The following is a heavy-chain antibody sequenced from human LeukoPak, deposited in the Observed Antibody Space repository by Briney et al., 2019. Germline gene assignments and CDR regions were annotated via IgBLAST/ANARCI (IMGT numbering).Heavy chain of an antibody. J-gene: IGHJ4*02. D-gene: IGHD6-19*01. CDR3: ASLAVGVETFDY. V-gene: IGHV4-39*01. Sequence: SETLSLTCTVPGGSISSSSYYCGWIRQPPGKGLKWIGSIYYSGSTYYNPSLKSRVTISVDTSKNQFSLRLSSVTAADTALYYCASLAVGVETFDYWGQGTLVPVSS. CDR2: IYYSGST. CDR1: GGSISSSSYY.